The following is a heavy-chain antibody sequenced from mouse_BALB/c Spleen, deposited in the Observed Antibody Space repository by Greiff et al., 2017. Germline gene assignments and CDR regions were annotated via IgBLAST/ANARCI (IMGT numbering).Heavy chain of an antibody. Sequence: VQLQQSGPELMKPGASVKISCKASGYSFTSYYMHWVKQSHGKSLEWIGYIDPFNGGTSYNQKFKGKATLTVDKSSSTAYMHLSSLTSEDSAVYYCARSLLRLHYYAMDYWGQGTSVTVSS. CDR3: ARSLLRLHYYAMDY. CDR2: IDPFNGGT. CDR1: GYSFTSYY. J-gene: IGHJ4*01. D-gene: IGHD1-2*01. V-gene: IGHV1S135*01.